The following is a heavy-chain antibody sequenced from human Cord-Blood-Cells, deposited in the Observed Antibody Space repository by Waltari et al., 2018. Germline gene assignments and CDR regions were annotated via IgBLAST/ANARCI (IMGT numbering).Heavy chain of an antibody. CDR2: IWYDGSNK. Sequence: QVQLVESGGGVVQPGRSLRLSCAASGFTFRSYGMHWVRQGPGQGLEWVAVIWYDGSNKYYADSVKGRFTISRDNSKNTLYLQMNSLRAEDTAVYYCARDYYGSGSYLYYYYYGMDVWGQGTTVTVSS. CDR1: GFTFRSYG. CDR3: ARDYYGSGSYLYYYYYGMDV. D-gene: IGHD3-10*01. J-gene: IGHJ6*02. V-gene: IGHV3-33*01.